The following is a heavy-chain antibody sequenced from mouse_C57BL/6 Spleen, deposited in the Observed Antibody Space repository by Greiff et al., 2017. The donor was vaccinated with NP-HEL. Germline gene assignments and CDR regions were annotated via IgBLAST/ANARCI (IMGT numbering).Heavy chain of an antibody. CDR2: INPSSGYT. CDR3: ARYDYDAMDY. Sequence: QVQLKQSGAELARPGASVKMSCKASGYTFTSYTMHWVKQRPGQGLEWIGYINPSSGYTKYNQKFKDKATLTADKSSSTAYMQRSSLTSEDSAVYYCARYDYDAMDYWGQGTSVTVSS. CDR1: GYTFTSYT. J-gene: IGHJ4*01. V-gene: IGHV1-4*01.